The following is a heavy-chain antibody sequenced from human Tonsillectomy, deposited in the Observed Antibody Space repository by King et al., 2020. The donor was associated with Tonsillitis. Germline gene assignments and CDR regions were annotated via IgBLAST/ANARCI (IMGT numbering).Heavy chain of an antibody. CDR3: ARYCNSNNCSAVGSYFGLDV. J-gene: IGHJ6*02. D-gene: IGHD2-2*01. Sequence: VQLVESGGGLVQPGGSLRLSCAASGFIFSSYAMTWVRQAPGKGLEWVSVISVSGGTTHYADSVKGRFTISRDNSRSTLYLQMNSLRVEDTAVYYCARYCNSNNCSAVGSYFGLDVWGQGTTVAVSS. CDR1: GFIFSSYA. V-gene: IGHV3-23*04. CDR2: ISVSGGTT.